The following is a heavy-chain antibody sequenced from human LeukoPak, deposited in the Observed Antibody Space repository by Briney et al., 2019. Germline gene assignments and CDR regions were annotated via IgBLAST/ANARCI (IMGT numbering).Heavy chain of an antibody. J-gene: IGHJ4*02. CDR2: INPNSGGT. CDR1: GYTFTGYY. Sequence: ASVKVSCKASGYTFTGYYMHWVRQAPGQGLEWMGWINPNSGGTNYAQKFQGRVTMTRDTSISTAYMELSRLRSDDTAVYYCAAEPVVPAAMGDYWGQGTLVTVSS. D-gene: IGHD2-2*01. CDR3: AAEPVVPAAMGDY. V-gene: IGHV1-2*02.